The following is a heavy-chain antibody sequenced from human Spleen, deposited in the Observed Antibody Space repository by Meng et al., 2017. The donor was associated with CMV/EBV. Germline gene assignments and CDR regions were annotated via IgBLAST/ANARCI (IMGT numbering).Heavy chain of an antibody. CDR2: INPNTGGT. Sequence: ASVKVSCKVSGYTLTELSMHWVRQAPGKGLEWMGYINPNTGGTNYAQNFQGRVTMTRDTSISTAYMELSRLRSDDTAVYYCARGGKADYRYYFYGMDVWGQGTTVTVSS. V-gene: IGHV1-2*02. J-gene: IGHJ6*02. CDR1: GYTLTELS. CDR3: ARGGKADYRYYFYGMDV. D-gene: IGHD3-16*01.